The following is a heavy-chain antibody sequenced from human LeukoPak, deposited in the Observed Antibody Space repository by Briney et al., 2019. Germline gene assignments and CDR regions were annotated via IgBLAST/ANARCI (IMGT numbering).Heavy chain of an antibody. J-gene: IGHJ6*02. V-gene: IGHV1-69*04. CDR1: GGTFSSYA. Sequence: SVKVSCKASGGTFSSYAISWVRQAPGQGLEWMGRIIPILGIANYAQKFQGRVTITADKSTSTADMELSSLRSEDTAVYYCARDIVVVVAATPYYYGMDVWGQGTTVTVSS. CDR2: IIPILGIA. CDR3: ARDIVVVVAATPYYYGMDV. D-gene: IGHD2-15*01.